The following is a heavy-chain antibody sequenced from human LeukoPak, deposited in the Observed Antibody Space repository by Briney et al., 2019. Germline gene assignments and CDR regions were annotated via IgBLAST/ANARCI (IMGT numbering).Heavy chain of an antibody. CDR1: GFTFSSYW. V-gene: IGHV3-21*03. CDR2: IFSSSTYI. D-gene: IGHD2/OR15-2a*01. CDR3: ARDFYDGFALDY. J-gene: IGHJ4*02. Sequence: MTGGSLRLSCAASGFTFSSYWMSWVRQAPGKGLEWVSFIFSSSTYIYYTDSVKGRFTISRDNARNSLYLQMDNLRAEDTGVYYCARDFYDGFALDYWGQGTLVTVSS.